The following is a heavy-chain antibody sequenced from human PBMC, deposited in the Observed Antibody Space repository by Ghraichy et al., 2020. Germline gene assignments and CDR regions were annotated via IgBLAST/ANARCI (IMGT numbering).Heavy chain of an antibody. Sequence: SETLSLSCTVSGGSISSSTYYWGWIRQPPGKGLEWIGSVYYDGSAYYNPSLKTRVTLSVDTSRNQFSMTLSSVTAADTALYYCARQEGYDQHAGEFDPWGQGTLVTVSS. CDR1: GGSISSSTYY. D-gene: IGHD2-15*01. CDR2: VYYDGSA. J-gene: IGHJ5*02. CDR3: ARQEGYDQHAGEFDP. V-gene: IGHV4-39*01.